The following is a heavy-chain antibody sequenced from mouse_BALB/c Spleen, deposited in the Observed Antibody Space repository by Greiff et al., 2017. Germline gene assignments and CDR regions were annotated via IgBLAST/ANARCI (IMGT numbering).Heavy chain of an antibody. CDR1: GYTFTSYV. V-gene: IGHV1-14*01. CDR2: INPYNDGT. Sequence: VQLQQSGPELVKPGASVKMSCKASGYTFTSYVMHWVKQKPGQGLEWIGYINPYNDGTKYNEKFKGKATLTSDKSSSTAYMERSSLTSEDSAVYYCAREVRGGYNAMDNWGQGNSVTVSS. CDR3: AREVRGGYNAMDN. J-gene: IGHJ4*01. D-gene: IGHD2-14*01.